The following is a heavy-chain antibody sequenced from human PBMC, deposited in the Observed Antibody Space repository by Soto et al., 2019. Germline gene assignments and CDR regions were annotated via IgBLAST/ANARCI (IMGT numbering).Heavy chain of an antibody. Sequence: SETLSLTCTVSGGSISSGDYYWSWIRQPPGKGLEWIGRIHTTDGTNYNPSLKSRVTMSIDTSNNQFSLKLSSLTAADTAVYYCARALSSAAGLYFDFWGQGTLVTVSS. CDR1: GGSISSGDYY. J-gene: IGHJ4*02. D-gene: IGHD6-13*01. CDR3: ARALSSAAGLYFDF. CDR2: IHTTDGT. V-gene: IGHV4-61*02.